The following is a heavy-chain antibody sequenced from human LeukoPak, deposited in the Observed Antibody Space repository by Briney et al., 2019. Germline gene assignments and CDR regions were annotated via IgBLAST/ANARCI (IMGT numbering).Heavy chain of an antibody. CDR2: ISAYNGNT. J-gene: IGHJ5*02. V-gene: IGHV1-18*01. D-gene: IGHD3-10*01. CDR1: GYTFTSYG. CDR3: ARESRLWFGELFWFDP. Sequence: ASVKVSCKASGYTFTSYGISWVQQAPGQGLEWMGWISAYNGNTNYAQKLQGRVTMTTDTSTSTAYMELRSLRSDDTAVYYCARESRLWFGELFWFDPWGQGTLVTVSS.